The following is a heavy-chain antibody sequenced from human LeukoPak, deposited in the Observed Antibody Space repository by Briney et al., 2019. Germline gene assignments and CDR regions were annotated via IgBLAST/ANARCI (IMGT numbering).Heavy chain of an antibody. V-gene: IGHV1-8*01. J-gene: IGHJ6*03. CDR1: GYTFTSYD. CDR3: ARGSPGYYYYYYMDV. Sequence: GASVTVSCTASGYTFTSYDINWVRQAPGQGLEWMGWMNPNSGNTGYAQKFQGRVTMTRNTSISTAYMELSSLRSEDTAVYYCARGSPGYYYYYYMDVWGKGTTVTVSS. D-gene: IGHD2-2*01. CDR2: MNPNSGNT.